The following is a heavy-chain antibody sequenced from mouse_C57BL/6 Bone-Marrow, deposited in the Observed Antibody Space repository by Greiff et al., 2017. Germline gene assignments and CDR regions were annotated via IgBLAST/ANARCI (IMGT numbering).Heavy chain of an antibody. D-gene: IGHD2-4*01. Sequence: EVQLQESGPGLVKPSQSLSLTCSVTGYSITSGYYWNWIRQFPGNKLEWMGYISYDGSNNYNPSLKNRISITRDTSKHQFFLKFNSVTTEDTATYYCEKGLRGYYAMDYWGQGTSVTVSS. CDR3: EKGLRGYYAMDY. J-gene: IGHJ4*01. CDR1: GYSITSGYY. V-gene: IGHV3-6*01. CDR2: ISYDGSN.